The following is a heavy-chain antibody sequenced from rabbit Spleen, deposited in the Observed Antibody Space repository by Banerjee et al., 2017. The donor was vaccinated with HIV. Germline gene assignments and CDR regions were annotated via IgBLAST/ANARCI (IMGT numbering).Heavy chain of an antibody. CDR2: TEPIFGTT. V-gene: IGHV1S8*01. CDR3: ARDRANIGGDYGPYYFDL. Sequence: QEQLVESGGGLVQPEGSLTLTCTVSGFSLSSNAVSWVRQAPGKGLEWIGLTEPIFGTTYYATWVNGRFTISSHNAQNTLYLQLKSLTAADTATYFCARDRANIGGDYGPYYFDLWGPGTLVTVS. CDR1: GFSLSSNA. D-gene: IGHD2-1*01. J-gene: IGHJ4*01.